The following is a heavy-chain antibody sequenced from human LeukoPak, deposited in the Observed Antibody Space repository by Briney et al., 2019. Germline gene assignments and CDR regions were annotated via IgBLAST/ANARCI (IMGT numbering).Heavy chain of an antibody. Sequence: GGSLRLSCAASGFTFNKAWMSWVRLAPGKGLEWVGRIKNKDDGGTTDYAAPVKGRFTVSRDDSKSTLYLQMNSLKTEDTAVYYCTTSGTPFEYWGQGTLATVSS. CDR3: TTSGTPFEY. CDR2: IKNKDDGGTT. CDR1: GFTFNKAW. D-gene: IGHD3-10*01. J-gene: IGHJ4*02. V-gene: IGHV3-15*01.